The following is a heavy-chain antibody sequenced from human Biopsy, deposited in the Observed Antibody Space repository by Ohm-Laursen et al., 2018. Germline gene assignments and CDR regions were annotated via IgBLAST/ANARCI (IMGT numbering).Heavy chain of an antibody. Sequence: ASVKVSCKVSGDRFSNYPISWVRQAPGQGLEWMGGIIPIFNTPKYAQRFQGRVTITADKPTSTAYMELSSLRSEDTALYYCASSSYCGRTTCYQNYGMDVWGQGTTVTVSS. V-gene: IGHV1-69*06. CDR1: GDRFSNYP. J-gene: IGHJ6*01. CDR2: IIPIFNTP. D-gene: IGHD2-2*01. CDR3: ASSSYCGRTTCYQNYGMDV.